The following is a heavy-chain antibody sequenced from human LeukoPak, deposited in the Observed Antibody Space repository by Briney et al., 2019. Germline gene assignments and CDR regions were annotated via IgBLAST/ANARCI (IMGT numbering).Heavy chain of an antibody. CDR1: GFTFDDYA. CDR2: ISWNSGSI. D-gene: IGHD5-12*01. CDR3: AKVALEMATISYYFDY. V-gene: IGHV3-9*01. J-gene: IGHJ4*02. Sequence: GGSLRLSCAAFGFTFDDYAMHWVRQAPGKGLEWVSGISWNSGSIGYADSVKGRFTISRDNAKNSLYLQMNSLRAEDTALYYCAKVALEMATISYYFDYWGQGTLVTVSS.